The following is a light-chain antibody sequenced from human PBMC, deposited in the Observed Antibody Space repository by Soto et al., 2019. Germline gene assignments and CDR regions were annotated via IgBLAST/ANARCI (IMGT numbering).Light chain of an antibody. J-gene: IGLJ3*02. CDR3: SSYTSSSTLGV. Sequence: NFMLTQPHSVSESPGKTLSISCTRSSGSIANNYVQWYQQRPGSAPTTVIYENNQRLSGVPDRFSGSTDGSSNSASLTISGLQTEDEADYYCSSYTSSSTLGVFGGGTKLTVL. V-gene: IGLV6-57*04. CDR1: SGSIANNY. CDR2: ENN.